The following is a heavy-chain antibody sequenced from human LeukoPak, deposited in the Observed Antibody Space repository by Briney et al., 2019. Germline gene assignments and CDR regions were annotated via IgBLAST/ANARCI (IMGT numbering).Heavy chain of an antibody. CDR3: ARDITVHQDYYGMDV. J-gene: IGHJ6*02. Sequence: GGSLRLSCAASGFTFSSYAMHWVRQAPGKGLEWVAVISYDGSNKYYADSVKGRFTISRDNSKNTLYLQMNSLRAEDTAVYYCARDITVHQDYYGMDVWGQGTMVTVSS. CDR1: GFTFSSYA. D-gene: IGHD2-2*01. V-gene: IGHV3-30-3*01. CDR2: ISYDGSNK.